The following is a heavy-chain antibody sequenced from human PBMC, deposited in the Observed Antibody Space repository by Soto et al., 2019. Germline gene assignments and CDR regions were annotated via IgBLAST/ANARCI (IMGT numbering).Heavy chain of an antibody. CDR2: ISGNKMTT. V-gene: IGHV3-23*01. D-gene: IGHD3-16*02. Sequence: EIQLLESGGGLAQPGGSLRLSCIASGFSFSDYGMSWVRQTPQKTLEWVASISGNKMTTFYPDSVKGRFFISRDNADNTLHLQMNTRRNDDTAIYYCAKRGLNTITSLSDWWGQGVQVTVSS. J-gene: IGHJ1*01. CDR1: GFSFSDYG. CDR3: AKRGLNTITSLSDW.